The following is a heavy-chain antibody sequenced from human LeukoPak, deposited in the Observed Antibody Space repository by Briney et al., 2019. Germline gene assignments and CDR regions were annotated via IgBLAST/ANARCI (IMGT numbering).Heavy chain of an antibody. D-gene: IGHD5-18*01. Sequence: GGSLRLSCAASGFTFSSYEMTWVRQAPGKGLEWVSYISSSGSTIYYADSVKGRFTISRDNAKNSLYLQMNSLRAEDTAVYYCARANGDTVDTTTMGSYWGQGTLVTVSS. CDR3: ARANGDTVDTTTMGSY. J-gene: IGHJ4*02. CDR1: GFTFSSYE. V-gene: IGHV3-48*03. CDR2: ISSSGSTI.